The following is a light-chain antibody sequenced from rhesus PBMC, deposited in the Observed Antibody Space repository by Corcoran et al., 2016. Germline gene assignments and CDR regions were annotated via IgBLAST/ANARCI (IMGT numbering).Light chain of an antibody. CDR2: GSS. CDR1: QIVSNS. Sequence: EIVMTQSPVTLSLSAGERATLSCRASQIVSNSLAWYQQKPGQAPRLVIYGSSSRATGIPNRFSGSGSGTDFTLTISTLEPEDFSYYYCQQYSSWPLTFGGGTKVEIK. J-gene: IGKJ4*01. V-gene: IGKV3-42*03. CDR3: QQYSSWPLT.